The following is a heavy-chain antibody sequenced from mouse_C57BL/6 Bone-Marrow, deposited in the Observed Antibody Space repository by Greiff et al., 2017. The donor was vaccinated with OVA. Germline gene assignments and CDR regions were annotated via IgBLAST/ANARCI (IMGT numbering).Heavy chain of an antibody. J-gene: IGHJ4*01. Sequence: VQLQQSGAELVKPGASVKLSCKASGYTFTEYTIHWVKQRSGQGLEWIGWFYPGSGSIKYNEKFKDKATLTADKSSSTVYMELSRLTSEDSAVYFCARHEEGVYYEYDNYAMDYWGQGTSVTVSS. V-gene: IGHV1-62-2*01. CDR3: ARHEEGVYYEYDNYAMDY. D-gene: IGHD2-4*01. CDR1: GYTFTEYT. CDR2: FYPGSGSI.